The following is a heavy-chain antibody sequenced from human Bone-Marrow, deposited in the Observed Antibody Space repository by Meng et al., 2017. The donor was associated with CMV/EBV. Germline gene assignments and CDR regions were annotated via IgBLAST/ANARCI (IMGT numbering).Heavy chain of an antibody. V-gene: IGHV1-8*01. J-gene: IGHJ4*02. CDR2: MNPNRGNT. D-gene: IGHD1-26*01. Sequence: ASVKVSCKASGYTFSYYDIIWVRQASGQGLEWVGWMNPNRGNTAYAQKFQGRVTMTRNTSISTAYMELNSLRAEDTAVYYCARDGPQSGSERGDYFDYWGQGTLVTVSS. CDR1: GYTFSYYD. CDR3: ARDGPQSGSERGDYFDY.